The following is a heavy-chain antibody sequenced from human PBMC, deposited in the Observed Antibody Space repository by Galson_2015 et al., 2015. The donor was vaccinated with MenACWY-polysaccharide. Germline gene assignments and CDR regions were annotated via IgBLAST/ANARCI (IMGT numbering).Heavy chain of an antibody. CDR3: AKESTGNFDY. CDR2: ISWNSGNI. J-gene: IGHJ4*02. CDR1: GFTFDDYA. V-gene: IGHV3-9*01. D-gene: IGHD3-10*01. Sequence: LRLSCAASGFTFDDYAMNWVRQAPGKGLEWVSGISWNSGNIGYADSVKGRFIISRDNAKNSLYLQMNSLRAEDTALYYCAKESTGNFDYWGQGTLVTVSS.